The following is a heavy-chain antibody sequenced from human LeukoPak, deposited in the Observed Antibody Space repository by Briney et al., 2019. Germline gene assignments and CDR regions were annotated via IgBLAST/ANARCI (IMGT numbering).Heavy chain of an antibody. CDR1: GGTFSSYA. J-gene: IGHJ4*02. CDR2: IIPILGIA. Sequence: SVTVSCKASGGTFSSYAISWVRQAPGQGLEWMGRIIPILGIANYAQKFQGRVTITADKSTSTAYMELSSLRSEDTAVYYCEREGDSSGYYYDYWGQGTLVTVSS. V-gene: IGHV1-69*04. CDR3: EREGDSSGYYYDY. D-gene: IGHD3-22*01.